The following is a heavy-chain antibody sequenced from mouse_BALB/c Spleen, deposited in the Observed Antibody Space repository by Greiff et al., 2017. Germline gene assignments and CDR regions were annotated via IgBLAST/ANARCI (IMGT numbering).Heavy chain of an antibody. J-gene: IGHJ4*01. V-gene: IGHV5-17*02. CDR2: ISSGSSTI. Sequence: EVKVVESGGGLVQPGGSRKLSCAASGFTFSSFGMHWVRQAPEKGLEWVAYISSGSSTIYYADTVKGRFTISRDNPKNTLFLQMTSLRSEDTAMYYCARSDYGYDDYYAMDYWGQGTSVTVSS. D-gene: IGHD2-2*01. CDR1: GFTFSSFG. CDR3: ARSDYGYDDYYAMDY.